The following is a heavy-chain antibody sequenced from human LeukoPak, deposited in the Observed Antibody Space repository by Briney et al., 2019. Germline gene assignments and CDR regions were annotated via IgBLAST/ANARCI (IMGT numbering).Heavy chain of an antibody. V-gene: IGHV4-30-2*01. CDR3: ARGGDFWSGYYTAYDY. D-gene: IGHD3-3*01. Sequence: SQTLSLTCTVSGGSISSGGYYWSWIRQPPGKGLEWIGYIYHSGSTYYNPSLKSRVTISVDRSKNQFSLKLSSVTAADTAVYYCARGGDFWSGYYTAYDYWGQGTLVTVSS. CDR2: IYHSGST. CDR1: GGSISSGGYY. J-gene: IGHJ4*02.